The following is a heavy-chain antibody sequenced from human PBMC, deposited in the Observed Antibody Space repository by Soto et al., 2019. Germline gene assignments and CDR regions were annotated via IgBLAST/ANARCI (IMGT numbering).Heavy chain of an antibody. CDR2: VYSTGST. CDR1: GSTVSSYY. Sequence: QLVESGGGLIQPGGSLRLSCAASGSTVSSYYMSWVRQAPGKGLEWVSVVYSTGSTYYADSVKGRFTISRDISKNMIYLQMDSLSAEDTAVYYCAREGMGFGYWGQGTLVTVSS. V-gene: IGHV3-53*01. D-gene: IGHD1-26*01. J-gene: IGHJ4*02. CDR3: AREGMGFGY.